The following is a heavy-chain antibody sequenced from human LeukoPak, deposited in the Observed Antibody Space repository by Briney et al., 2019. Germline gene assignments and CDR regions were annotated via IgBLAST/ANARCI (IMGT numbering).Heavy chain of an antibody. CDR2: TFPGDSYT. CDR1: GYNFTPYW. V-gene: IGHV5-51*01. Sequence: GESLKISCRGSGYNFTPYWIVWVRQMPGKGLEWMGITFPGDSYTIYSPSFQGQVTISADKSISTAYLQWSSLKASDTAMYYCARLGQYSSSSRGVIFYYYYYMDVWGKGTTVTVSS. J-gene: IGHJ6*03. D-gene: IGHD6-6*01. CDR3: ARLGQYSSSSRGVIFYYYYYMDV.